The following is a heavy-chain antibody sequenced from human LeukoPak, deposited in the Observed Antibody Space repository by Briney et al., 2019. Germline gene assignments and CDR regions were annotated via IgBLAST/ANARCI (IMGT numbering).Heavy chain of an antibody. CDR3: AIMHRYYDGSGYWVQ. D-gene: IGHD3-22*01. CDR1: GFTFSSYG. J-gene: IGHJ1*01. Sequence: GGSLRLSCAASGFTFSSYGMHWVRQAPGKGLEWVAVIWYDGSNKYYGDSVKGRFTISRDNPRNTLYMQMNSLRAEDTAVYYCAIMHRYYDGSGYWVQWGQGTLVTVSS. V-gene: IGHV3-33*01. CDR2: IWYDGSNK.